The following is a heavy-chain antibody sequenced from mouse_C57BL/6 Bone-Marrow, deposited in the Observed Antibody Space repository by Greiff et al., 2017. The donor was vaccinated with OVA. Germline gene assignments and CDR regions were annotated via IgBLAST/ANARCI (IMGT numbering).Heavy chain of an antibody. D-gene: IGHD1-1*01. Sequence: EVKLQQSGAELVRPGASVKLSCTASGFNIKDDYMHWVKQRPEQGLEWIGWIDPENGDTEYASKFQGKATITADTSSNTAYLQLSSLTSEDTAVYYCTTDYYGYWYFDVWGTGTTVTVSS. CDR1: GFNIKDDY. CDR2: IDPENGDT. J-gene: IGHJ1*03. V-gene: IGHV14-4*01. CDR3: TTDYYGYWYFDV.